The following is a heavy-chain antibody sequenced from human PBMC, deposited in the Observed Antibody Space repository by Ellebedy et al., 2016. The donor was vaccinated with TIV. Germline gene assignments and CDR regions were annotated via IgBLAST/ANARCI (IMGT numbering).Heavy chain of an antibody. J-gene: IGHJ5*02. Sequence: GSLRHSXTLSGGSIGSHYWSWIRQPPGRGLEWIGYIYSDGKTDYNSSLQSRVTISEDKSKNEISLKMVSVTAADTAVYYCARVESTYHWFEPWGQGALVTVSS. CDR3: ARVESTYHWFEP. D-gene: IGHD2-21*01. CDR1: GGSIGSHY. CDR2: IYSDGKT. V-gene: IGHV4-59*11.